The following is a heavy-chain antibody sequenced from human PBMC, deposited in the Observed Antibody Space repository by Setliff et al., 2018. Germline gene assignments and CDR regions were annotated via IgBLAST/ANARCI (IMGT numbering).Heavy chain of an antibody. V-gene: IGHV1-18*01. CDR2: ISAYNGNT. J-gene: IGHJ6*02. CDR3: ARANDYSSGWYFYYYGMDV. Sequence: ASVKVSCKASGYTFSTYGISWVRQAPGQGLEWMGWISAYNGNTNYAQKLQGRVTMTTDTSTSTAYMELRSLRSDDTAVYYCARANDYSSGWYFYYYGMDVWGQGTTVTVSS. CDR1: GYTFSTYG. D-gene: IGHD6-19*01.